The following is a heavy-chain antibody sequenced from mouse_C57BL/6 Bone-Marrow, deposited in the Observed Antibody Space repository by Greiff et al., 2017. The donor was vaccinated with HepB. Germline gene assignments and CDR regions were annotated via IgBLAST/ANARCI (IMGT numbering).Heavy chain of an antibody. V-gene: IGHV1-81*01. CDR1: GYTFTSYG. CDR2: IYPRSGNT. CDR3: ARRAMITTKKPWFAY. Sequence: VMLVESGAELARPGASVKLSCKASGYTFTSYGISWVKQRTGQGLEWIGEIYPRSGNTYYNEKFKGKATLTADKSSSTAYMELRSLTSEDSAVYFCARRAMITTKKPWFAYWGQGTLVTVSA. D-gene: IGHD2-4*01. J-gene: IGHJ3*01.